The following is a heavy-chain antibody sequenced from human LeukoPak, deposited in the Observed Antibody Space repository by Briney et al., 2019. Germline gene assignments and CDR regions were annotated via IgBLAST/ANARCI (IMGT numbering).Heavy chain of an antibody. CDR2: INWNGGST. J-gene: IGHJ4*02. D-gene: IGHD6-13*01. V-gene: IGHV3-20*04. CDR3: ARDRGSSWSGGFDY. CDR1: GFIFDDYG. Sequence: GGSLRLSCAASGFIFDDYGMSWVRQAPGKGLEWVSGINWNGGSTGYADSVKGRFTISRDNAKNSLYLQMNSLRAEDTALYYCARDRGSSWSGGFDYWGQGTLVTVSS.